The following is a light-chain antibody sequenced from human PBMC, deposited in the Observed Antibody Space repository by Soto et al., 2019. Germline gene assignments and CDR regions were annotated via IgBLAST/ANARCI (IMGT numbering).Light chain of an antibody. Sequence: TLFPHTLSVTAGEKVTLSCGASQSVRTNLAWYQQRPGQAPRLLIHYASTRASDIPARFSGSGSGTDFTLTISRLEPEDFAVYYCQQYGSSQTFGQGAKADI. V-gene: IGKV3D-20*01. CDR1: QSVRTN. J-gene: IGKJ1*01. CDR2: YAS. CDR3: QQYGSSQT.